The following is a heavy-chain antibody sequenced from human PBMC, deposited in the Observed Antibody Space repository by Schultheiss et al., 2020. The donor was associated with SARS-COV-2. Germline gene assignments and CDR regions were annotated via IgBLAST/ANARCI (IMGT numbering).Heavy chain of an antibody. D-gene: IGHD2-21*02. J-gene: IGHJ3*02. Sequence: ESLKISCAVYGGSFSGYYWSWIRQPPGKGLEWIGEINHSGSTNYNPSLKSRVTISVDKSKNQFSLKLSSVTAADTAVYYCATEAYCGGDCYSDNAFDIWGQGTMVTVSS. CDR2: INHSGST. CDR3: ATEAYCGGDCYSDNAFDI. V-gene: IGHV4-34*01. CDR1: GGSFSGYY.